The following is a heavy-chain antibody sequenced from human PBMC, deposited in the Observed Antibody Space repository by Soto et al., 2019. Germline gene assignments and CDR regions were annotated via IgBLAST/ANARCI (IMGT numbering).Heavy chain of an antibody. Sequence: QITLKESGPTRVKRTQTLTLTCTFSGFSLSDNGVGVGWIRQPPGKALEWLALIYWDDEKIYSPSLKTRLTITKDTSKNQVLLTMTNMDPVDTATYYCAHRLTWDAFDIWGQGTMVTVSS. CDR2: IYWDDEK. CDR1: GFSLSDNGVG. J-gene: IGHJ3*02. CDR3: AHRLTWDAFDI. D-gene: IGHD1-26*01. V-gene: IGHV2-5*02.